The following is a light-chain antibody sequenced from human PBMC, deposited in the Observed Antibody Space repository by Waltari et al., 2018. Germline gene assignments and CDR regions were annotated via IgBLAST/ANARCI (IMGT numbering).Light chain of an antibody. CDR1: ALPKQY. J-gene: IGLJ2*01. CDR2: KDT. Sequence: SYELTQPPSVSVSPGQTARITCSGDALPKQYAYWYQQRPGQAPVLVIYKDTERPSGIPERFSGSSSGTTVTVTISGVQAEDEADYYCQSADRGGTYVIFGGGTKLTVL. CDR3: QSADRGGTYVI. V-gene: IGLV3-25*03.